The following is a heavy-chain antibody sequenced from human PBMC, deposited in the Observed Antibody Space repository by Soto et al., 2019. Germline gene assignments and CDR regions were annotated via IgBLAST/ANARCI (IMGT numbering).Heavy chain of an antibody. CDR2: IHSDGSST. V-gene: IGHV3-74*01. D-gene: IGHD3-10*01. CDR3: ASGDRGAFDL. CDR1: GFTFSYYW. J-gene: IGHJ3*01. Sequence: EVQLVESGGGLVRPGGSLRLSCAASGFTFSYYWMHWVRQAPGKGLVWFSRIHSDGSSTTYADFVKGRFIISRDNARNTVDLQMNSVRVEDTAVYYCASGDRGAFDLWGQGTVVTVSS.